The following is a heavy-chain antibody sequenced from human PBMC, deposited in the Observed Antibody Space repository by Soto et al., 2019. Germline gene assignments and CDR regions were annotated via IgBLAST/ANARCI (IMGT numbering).Heavy chain of an antibody. CDR1: GFTFRSYA. CDR3: PKGGNWSPRYYFDY. CDR2: ISSSSGST. D-gene: IGHD1-1*01. V-gene: IGHV3-23*01. Sequence: GGSLRLSCAASGFTFRSYAMSWVRQAPGKGLEWVSGISSSSGSTHYADSVKGRFTISRDNSKNTLYLQVNRLRAEDTAIYYCPKGGNWSPRYYFDYWGQGSLVTVSS. J-gene: IGHJ4*02.